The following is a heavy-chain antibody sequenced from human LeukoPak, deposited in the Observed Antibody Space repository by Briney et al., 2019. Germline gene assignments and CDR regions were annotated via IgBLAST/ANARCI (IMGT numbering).Heavy chain of an antibody. V-gene: IGHV4-30-2*01. CDR2: IYDRGPT. CDR3: ARSRQGSGLLNY. CDR1: GGAITSGGYS. Sequence: SQALSLTCTVSGGAITSGGYSWNWIRQPPGKGLEWIGCIYDRGPTYYNPSLKSRITISVDRPKNQFFLNVTSVTAADTAVYYCARSRQGSGLLNYWGQGNLVAVSS. J-gene: IGHJ4*02. D-gene: IGHD3-10*01.